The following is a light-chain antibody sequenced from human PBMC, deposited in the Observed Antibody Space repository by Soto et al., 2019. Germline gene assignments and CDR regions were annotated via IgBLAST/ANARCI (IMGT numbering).Light chain of an antibody. V-gene: IGKV3-15*01. J-gene: IGKJ4*01. CDR3: QQYNNWPLT. Sequence: EIVMTQSPATLSVSPGERATLSCRASQSVSSNLAWYQQKPGQAPRLLIYGASTRATGIPARFSGSGSGTEFTTTISILQSEYVAVYYWQQYNNWPLTFGGGTKVEIK. CDR1: QSVSSN. CDR2: GAS.